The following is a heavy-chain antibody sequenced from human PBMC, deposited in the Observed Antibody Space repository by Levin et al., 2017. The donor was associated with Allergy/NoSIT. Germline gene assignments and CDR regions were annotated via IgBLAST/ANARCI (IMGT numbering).Heavy chain of an antibody. V-gene: IGHV3-7*01. D-gene: IGHD2-15*01. Sequence: GESLKISCVASGFTFNNYWMNWVRLAPGKGLEWVAHIKQDGSEKYYVDSVKGRFTISRDNTKKSLYLQMNSLRAEDTAVYFCASRLFWFDPWGQGTLVTVSS. CDR2: IKQDGSEK. CDR1: GFTFNNYW. CDR3: ASRLFWFDP. J-gene: IGHJ5*02.